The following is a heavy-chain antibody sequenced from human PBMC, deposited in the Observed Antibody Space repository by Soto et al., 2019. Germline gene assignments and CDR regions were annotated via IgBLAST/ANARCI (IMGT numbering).Heavy chain of an antibody. CDR1: GGTFSSYA. D-gene: IGHD4-4*01. J-gene: IGHJ6*02. CDR2: IIPIFGTA. V-gene: IGHV1-69*06. CDR3: ARALTDQTPNYYYGMDV. Sequence: AASVKVSCKASGGTFSSYAISWVRQAPGQGLEWMGGIIPIFGTANYAQKFQGRVTITADKSTSTAYMELSSLRSEDTAVYYCARALTDQTPNYYYGMDVWGQGTTVTVSS.